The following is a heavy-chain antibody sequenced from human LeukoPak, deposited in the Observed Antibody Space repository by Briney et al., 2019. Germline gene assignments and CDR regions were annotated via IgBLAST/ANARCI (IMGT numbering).Heavy chain of an antibody. CDR2: VYFTGST. Sequence: SETLSLTCTVSGGSLSTYYWSWLRRPPGKGLEWVGYVYFTGSTKYNPSLKTRVTISLDTSNNQFSLNLRSVTAADTAVYYCARGPFPNYYGSGSFESWGQGALVTVSS. CDR1: GGSLSTYY. V-gene: IGHV4-59*12. D-gene: IGHD3-10*01. CDR3: ARGPFPNYYGSGSFES. J-gene: IGHJ4*02.